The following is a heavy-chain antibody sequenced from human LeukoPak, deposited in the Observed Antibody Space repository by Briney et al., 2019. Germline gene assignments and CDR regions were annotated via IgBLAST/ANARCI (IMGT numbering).Heavy chain of an antibody. D-gene: IGHD6-19*01. V-gene: IGHV1-18*04. CDR2: ISTEIGNT. J-gene: IGHJ4*02. Sequence: GASVKVSSKASGYSFHDFGSSWVRQAPGQGLEWMGWISTEIGNTNYAQRLQGRVTMTTDTSTSTAYMELRSLRSDDTAVYYCARNTAIAVAVPFDSWGQGTLVTVSS. CDR1: GYSFHDFG. CDR3: ARNTAIAVAVPFDS.